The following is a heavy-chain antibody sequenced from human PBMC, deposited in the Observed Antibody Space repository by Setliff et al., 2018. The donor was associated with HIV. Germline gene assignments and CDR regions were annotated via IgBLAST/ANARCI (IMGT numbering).Heavy chain of an antibody. Sequence: KPSETLSLTCTVSGGSISSSSYYWGWIRQPPGKGLEWIGSIYYSGSTYYNPSLKSRVTISVDTSKNQFSLKLSSVIAADTAVYYCARHAAGPDGPFDYWGQGTLVTVSS. CDR3: ARHAAGPDGPFDY. J-gene: IGHJ4*02. CDR1: GGSISSSSYY. V-gene: IGHV4-39*01. CDR2: IYYSGST.